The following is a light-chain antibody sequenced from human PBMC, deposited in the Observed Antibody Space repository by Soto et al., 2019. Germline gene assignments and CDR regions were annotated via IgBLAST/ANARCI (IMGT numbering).Light chain of an antibody. V-gene: IGLV2-14*03. CDR1: NTDIGAYSR. CDR3: VSYTNSDSWV. Sequence: QSALTQPASLSGSPGQSITISCTGTNTDIGAYSRVCWYQQHPGKVPKLMIYPVSNRPSGVSNRFSGSKSGNTASLTISGLLSEDEADYYCVSYTNSDSWVFGGGTKLTVL. CDR2: PVS. J-gene: IGLJ3*02.